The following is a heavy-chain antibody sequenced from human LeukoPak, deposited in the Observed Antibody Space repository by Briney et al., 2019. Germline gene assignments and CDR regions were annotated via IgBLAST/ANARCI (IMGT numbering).Heavy chain of an antibody. D-gene: IGHD2-2*01. J-gene: IGHJ4*02. CDR3: ARGPRVPAPTYYFDY. V-gene: IGHV3-74*01. CDR2: INGDGSTI. CDR1: GFTFSSHW. Sequence: GGSLRLSCVASGFTFSSHWMHWVRQAPGKVLVWVSRINGDGSTINYADSVKGRFIISRDNAKNTLYLQMSSLRAEDTAVYYCARGPRVPAPTYYFDYWGQGTLVTVSS.